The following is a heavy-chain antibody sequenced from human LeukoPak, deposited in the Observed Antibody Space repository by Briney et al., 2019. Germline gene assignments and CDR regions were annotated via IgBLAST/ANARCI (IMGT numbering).Heavy chain of an antibody. J-gene: IGHJ4*02. CDR2: IYTSGHT. D-gene: IGHD3-22*01. CDR3: ARENRAFVGSGYYYDL. V-gene: IGHV4-4*07. Sequence: SETLSLTCSVSVDSRSGYYWGWMRQPAGKGLEWLGRIYTSGHTDYNPSLKGRVSMSVDTSKNQFSLRLNSVTAADTAVYFCARENRAFVGSGYYYDLWGQGTLVTVSS. CDR1: VDSRSGYY.